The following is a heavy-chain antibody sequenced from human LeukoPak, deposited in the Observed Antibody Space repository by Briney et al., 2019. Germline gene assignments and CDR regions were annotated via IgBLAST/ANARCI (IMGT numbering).Heavy chain of an antibody. J-gene: IGHJ4*02. D-gene: IGHD3-22*01. V-gene: IGHV3-30*18. CDR2: ISYDGSNK. CDR3: AKEGPIKGGYYDSSGYYLDH. Sequence: GRSLRLSCAASGFTFSSYGMHWVRQAPGKGLEWVAVISYDGSNKYYGDSVKGRFTISRDNSKNTLYLQMNRLRPEDTAVYYCAKEGPIKGGYYDSSGYYLDHWGQGTLVTVSS. CDR1: GFTFSSYG.